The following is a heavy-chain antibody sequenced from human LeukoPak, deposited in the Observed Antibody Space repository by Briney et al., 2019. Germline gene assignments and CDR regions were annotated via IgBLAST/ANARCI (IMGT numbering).Heavy chain of an antibody. CDR3: ARDYCNNPTCHTREFDY. J-gene: IGHJ4*02. D-gene: IGHD2/OR15-2a*01. Sequence: GASAKVSCKASGYTFTSYGISWVRQAPGQGLEWMGWISGYNGNTIYAQKFQGRVSMTTDTSTSTAYMDLRSLRSDDAAVYYCARDYCNNPTCHTREFDYWGQGTLVTVSS. CDR1: GYTFTSYG. V-gene: IGHV1-18*01. CDR2: ISGYNGNT.